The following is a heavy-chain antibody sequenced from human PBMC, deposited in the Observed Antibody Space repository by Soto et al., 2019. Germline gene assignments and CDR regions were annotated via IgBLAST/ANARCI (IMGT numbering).Heavy chain of an antibody. CDR2: IRSEANGGTT. J-gene: IGHJ4*02. CDR1: GFTFGSYA. D-gene: IGHD3-22*01. V-gene: IGHV3-49*04. CDR3: TRYYYESSGYYVY. Sequence: GGSLRLSCTGSGFTFGSYALSWVRQAPGKGLEWVGVIRSEANGGTTDYAASVKGRITISRDDSKSIANMEINSLQTEDTAVYYFTRYYYESSGYYVYWGQGALVTVSS.